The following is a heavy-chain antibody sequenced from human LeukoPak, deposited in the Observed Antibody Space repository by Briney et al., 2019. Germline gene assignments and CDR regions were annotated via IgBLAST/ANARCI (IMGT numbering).Heavy chain of an antibody. CDR1: GGSISSSSYY. Sequence: PSEALSLTCTVSGGSISSSSYYWGWIRQPPGKGLEWIGYVFHSGSTNYNPSLKSRVTISVDTSKNQFSLKLTSVTAADTAAYYCARDSSGYYRIDYWGQGTLVTVSS. CDR3: ARDSSGYYRIDY. CDR2: VFHSGST. D-gene: IGHD3-22*01. J-gene: IGHJ4*02. V-gene: IGHV4-61*05.